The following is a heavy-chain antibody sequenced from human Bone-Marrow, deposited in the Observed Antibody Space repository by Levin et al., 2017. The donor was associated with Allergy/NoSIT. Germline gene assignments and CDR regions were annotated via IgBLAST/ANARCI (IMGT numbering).Heavy chain of an antibody. V-gene: IGHV1-46*01. CDR1: GYTFTTYQ. Sequence: GESLKISCKPSGYTFTTYQIHWVRQAPGQGLEWMGIINPYGGSTTYAQRFQGRVTMTSDTSTSTVYMELGRLTSEDTGVYFCARSTLVWDDFDYWGQGTQVTVSS. D-gene: IGHD1-1*01. J-gene: IGHJ4*02. CDR2: INPYGGST. CDR3: ARSTLVWDDFDY.